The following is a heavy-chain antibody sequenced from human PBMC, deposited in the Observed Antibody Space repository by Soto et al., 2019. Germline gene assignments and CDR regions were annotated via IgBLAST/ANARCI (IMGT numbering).Heavy chain of an antibody. Sequence: QVQLQQWGAGLLKPSETLSLTCAVYGGSFSGYYWSWIRQPPGKGLEWIGEINHSGSTNYNPPLKSRVTISVDTSKNQFSLKLSSVTAADTAVYYCARPRGSAKGAFDIWGQGTMVTVSS. CDR3: ARPRGSAKGAFDI. J-gene: IGHJ3*02. V-gene: IGHV4-34*01. CDR1: GGSFSGYY. CDR2: INHSGST.